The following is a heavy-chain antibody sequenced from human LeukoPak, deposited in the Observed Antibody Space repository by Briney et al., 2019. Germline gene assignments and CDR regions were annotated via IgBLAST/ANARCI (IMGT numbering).Heavy chain of an antibody. CDR3: AKSGASSWYFDY. CDR1: GFSVSSNY. CDR2: ISGSGGST. Sequence: GGSLRLSCAASGFSVSSNYMSWVRQAPGKGLEWVSAISGSGGSTYYADSVKGRFTISRDNSKNTLYLQMNSLRAEDTAVYYCAKSGASSWYFDYWGQGTLVTVSS. V-gene: IGHV3-23*01. D-gene: IGHD6-13*01. J-gene: IGHJ4*02.